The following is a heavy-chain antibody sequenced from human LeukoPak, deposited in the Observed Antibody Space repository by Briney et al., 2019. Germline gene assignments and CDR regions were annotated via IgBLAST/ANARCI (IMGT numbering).Heavy chain of an antibody. D-gene: IGHD3-22*01. Sequence: GGSLRLSCAASGFSLSSSTLNWVRQAPGKGLEWVSYISISGTIIYYADSVKGRFTISRDNAKNSLYLQMNSLRAEDTAVYYCARETRYDESFDVWGQGTMVTGPS. J-gene: IGHJ3*01. CDR1: GFSLSSST. CDR2: ISISGTII. V-gene: IGHV3-48*01. CDR3: ARETRYDESFDV.